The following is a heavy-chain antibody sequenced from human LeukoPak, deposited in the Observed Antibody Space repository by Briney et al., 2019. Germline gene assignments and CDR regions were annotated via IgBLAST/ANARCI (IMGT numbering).Heavy chain of an antibody. D-gene: IGHD2-15*01. CDR3: VRDIATTPVY. CDR1: GFTFSSYW. Sequence: GGSLRLSCAASGFTFSSYWMHWVRQAPGKGLVWVSRIKSDGSTNYADSVKGRFTISRDNAKSTLFLQMNSLTPEDTAVYYCVRDIATTPVYWGQGALVTVSS. V-gene: IGHV3-74*01. CDR2: IKSDGST. J-gene: IGHJ4*02.